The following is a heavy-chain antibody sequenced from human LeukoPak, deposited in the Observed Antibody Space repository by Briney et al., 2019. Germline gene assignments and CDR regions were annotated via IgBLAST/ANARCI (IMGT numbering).Heavy chain of an antibody. CDR2: ISGSGVDT. D-gene: IGHD3-10*01. CDR1: GFSFSTYA. J-gene: IGHJ4*02. V-gene: IGHV3-23*01. CDR3: ASGTYRLGDY. Sequence: GGSLRLFCAASGFSFSTYAMSWVRQAPGKGLEWVSGISGSGVDTHYADSVKGRFRISRDNPKNTLYLQLNSLRAEDTAVYYCASGTYRLGDYWGLGTLVTVSS.